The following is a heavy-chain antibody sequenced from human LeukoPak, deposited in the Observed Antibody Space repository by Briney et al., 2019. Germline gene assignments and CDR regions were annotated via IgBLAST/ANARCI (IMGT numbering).Heavy chain of an antibody. D-gene: IGHD6-13*01. CDR1: GYSFTSYW. CDR2: IYPGDSES. V-gene: IGHV5-51*01. CDR3: ARWPQYSSSWYYFDC. J-gene: IGHJ4*02. Sequence: GESLKISCKGSGYSFTSYWISWVRQMPGKGLEWMGIIYPGDSESRYSPSFQGQVTISADKSISTAYLQWSSLKASDTAMYYCARWPQYSSSWYYFDCWGQGTLVTVSS.